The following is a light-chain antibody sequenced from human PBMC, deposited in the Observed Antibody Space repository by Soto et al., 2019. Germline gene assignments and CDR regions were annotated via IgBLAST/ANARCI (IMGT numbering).Light chain of an antibody. J-gene: IGKJ5*01. CDR2: DAS. CDR3: QQRSHWPPIT. Sequence: EIVLTQSPATLSLSLGERATLSCRASQSVSSYLAWYQQKPGQAHRLLIYDASNRATGIPARFSGSGSGTDFTLTISSLEPEDLAVYYCQQRSHWPPITFGQGTRVENK. V-gene: IGKV3-11*01. CDR1: QSVSSY.